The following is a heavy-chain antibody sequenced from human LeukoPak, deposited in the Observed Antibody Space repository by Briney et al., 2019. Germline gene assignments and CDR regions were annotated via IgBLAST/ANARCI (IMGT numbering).Heavy chain of an antibody. D-gene: IGHD2-2*01. CDR3: AQVRAYCTSTSCLDY. Sequence: GASVKVSCKASGYTFTNYGISWVRQAPGQGLEWMGWISAYNGNTNYAQKLQGRVTMTTDTSTSTAYMELRSLTSDDTAVYYCAQVRAYCTSTSCLDYWGQGTLVTVSS. CDR2: ISAYNGNT. CDR1: GYTFTNYG. J-gene: IGHJ4*02. V-gene: IGHV1-18*01.